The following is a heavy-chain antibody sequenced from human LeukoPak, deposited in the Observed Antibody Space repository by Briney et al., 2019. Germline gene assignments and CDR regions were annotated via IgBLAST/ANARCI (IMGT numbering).Heavy chain of an antibody. CDR3: ARTKLIARNWFDP. J-gene: IGHJ5*02. V-gene: IGHV1-69*05. CDR2: IIPIFGTA. D-gene: IGHD2-8*01. Sequence: ASVKVSCKASGGTFSSYAISWVRQAPGQGLEWMGGIIPIFGTANYAQKFQGRVTITRNTSISTAYMELSSLRSEDTAVYYCARTKLIARNWFDPWGQGTLVTVSS. CDR1: GGTFSSYA.